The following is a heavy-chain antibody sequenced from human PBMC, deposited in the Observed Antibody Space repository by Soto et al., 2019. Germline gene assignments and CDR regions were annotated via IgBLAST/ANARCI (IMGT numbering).Heavy chain of an antibody. J-gene: IGHJ4*02. Sequence: SETLSLTCTVSGGSINSYYWSWIRQPPGKGLEWIGYIYYSGSTNYNPSLKSRVTISVDTSKNQFSLKLSSVTAADTAVYYCARHTPAISISDHWGQGTRVTVSS. CDR3: ARHTPAISISDH. CDR2: IYYSGST. CDR1: GGSINSYY. V-gene: IGHV4-59*08. D-gene: IGHD2-15*01.